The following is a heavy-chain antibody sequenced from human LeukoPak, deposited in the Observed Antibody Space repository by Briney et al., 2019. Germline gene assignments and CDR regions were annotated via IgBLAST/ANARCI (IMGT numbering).Heavy chain of an antibody. Sequence: ASVNVSFTASGYTFTSYNINWVRQATGQGLEWMGWMNPNSGNTGYAQKFQGRVTMTRNTSISTAYMELSSLRSEDTAVYYCARDKTYYDFWSAKNPYYYGMDVWGQGTTVTVSS. CDR2: MNPNSGNT. J-gene: IGHJ6*02. V-gene: IGHV1-8*01. CDR3: ARDKTYYDFWSAKNPYYYGMDV. CDR1: GYTFTSYN. D-gene: IGHD3-3*01.